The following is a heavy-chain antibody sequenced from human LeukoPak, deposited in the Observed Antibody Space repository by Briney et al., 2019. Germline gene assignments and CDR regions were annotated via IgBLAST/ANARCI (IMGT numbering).Heavy chain of an antibody. J-gene: IGHJ4*02. Sequence: SETLSLTCTVSGASINSRDYYWGWIRQPPGQGLEWIGYIYYGGSTYYNPSLKSRVTISVDTSKNQFSLKLSSVTAADTAVYYCARMYGDYLSFDYWGQGTLVTVSS. CDR3: ARMYGDYLSFDY. V-gene: IGHV4-30-4*08. D-gene: IGHD4-17*01. CDR1: GASINSRDYY. CDR2: IYYGGST.